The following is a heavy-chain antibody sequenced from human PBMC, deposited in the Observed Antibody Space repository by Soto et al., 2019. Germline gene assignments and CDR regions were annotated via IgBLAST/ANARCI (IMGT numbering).Heavy chain of an antibody. D-gene: IGHD3-10*01. V-gene: IGHV4-39*01. CDR1: HASISMSTYS. J-gene: IGHJ6*02. CDR3: ARQRVTMVRGVIVDHYGMDV. CDR2: IYYSGST. Sequence: PALTSTVPHASISMSTYSCGWSRQPPGRGLEWIGSIYYSGSTYYNPSLKSRVTISVDTSKNQFSLKLSSVTAADTAVYYCARQRVTMVRGVIVDHYGMDVWGQGTTVT.